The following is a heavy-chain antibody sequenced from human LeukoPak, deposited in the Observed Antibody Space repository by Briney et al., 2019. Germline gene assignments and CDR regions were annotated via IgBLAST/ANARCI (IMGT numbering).Heavy chain of an antibody. CDR2: IQYDGSTK. V-gene: IGHV3-30*02. D-gene: IGHD3-9*01. J-gene: IGHJ6*03. Sequence: GGSLRLSCAASGFTFSDYGMHWVRQAPGKGLDWVAFIQYDGSTKSYADSVKGRFTISRDNSKNTLYLQMNTLRAEDAALYYCAKQGRDWLRDYYYYMDVWGKGTTVTISS. CDR1: GFTFSDYG. CDR3: AKQGRDWLRDYYYYMDV.